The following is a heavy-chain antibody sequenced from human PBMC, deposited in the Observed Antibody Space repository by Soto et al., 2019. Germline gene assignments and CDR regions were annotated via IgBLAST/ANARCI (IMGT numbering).Heavy chain of an antibody. CDR1: GFSLSTSGVG. J-gene: IGHJ4*02. V-gene: IGHV2-5*02. CDR3: AHRRISRRVTGGAYYFDY. CDR2: IYWDDDK. D-gene: IGHD2-21*02. Sequence: QITLKESGPTLVKPTQTLTLTCTFSGFSLSTSGVGVGWIRQPPGKALEWLALIYWDDDKRYSPSLKSRLTSPKDTSKNQVVLTMTNMDPVDTATYYCAHRRISRRVTGGAYYFDYWGQGTLVTVSS.